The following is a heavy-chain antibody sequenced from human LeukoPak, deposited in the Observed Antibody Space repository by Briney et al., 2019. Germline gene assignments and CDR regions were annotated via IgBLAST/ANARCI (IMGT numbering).Heavy chain of an antibody. CDR1: GFTFSSYA. Sequence: GGSLRLSCAASGFTFSSYAMHWVRQAPGKGLEWVSGISWNSGSIGYADSVKGRFTISRDNAKNSLYLQMNSLRAEDMALYYCAKGVQMVRQGAFDIWGQGTMVTVSS. CDR3: AKGVQMVRQGAFDI. V-gene: IGHV3-9*03. CDR2: ISWNSGSI. D-gene: IGHD6-13*01. J-gene: IGHJ3*02.